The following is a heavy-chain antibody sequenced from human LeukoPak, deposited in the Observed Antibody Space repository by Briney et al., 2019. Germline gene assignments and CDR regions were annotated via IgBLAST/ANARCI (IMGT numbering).Heavy chain of an antibody. CDR1: GFTFSSYE. J-gene: IGHJ4*02. CDR3: ARDRGYSHGYAYYFEY. V-gene: IGHV3-48*03. CDR2: ISSSGSTI. D-gene: IGHD5-18*01. Sequence: PGGSLRLSCAASGFTFSSYEMNWVRQAPGKGLEWVSYISSSGSTIYYADSVKGRFTISRDNSKNTLYLQMNSLRAEDTAVYYCARDRGYSHGYAYYFEYWGQGTLVTVSS.